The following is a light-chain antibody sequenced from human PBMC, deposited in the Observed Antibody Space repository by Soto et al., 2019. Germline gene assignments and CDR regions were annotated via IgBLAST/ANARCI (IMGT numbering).Light chain of an antibody. CDR1: QSVSSSY. CDR3: QQYGSSPGT. J-gene: IGKJ4*01. V-gene: IGKV3-20*01. Sequence: ESVLTQPPGTLSLSPGERATLSFRASQSVSSSYLAWYQQKPGQAPRLLIYNAFNRATGIPDRFSGSGSGTDFTLTISRLEPEDFAVYYCQQYGSSPGTFGGGTKVDIK. CDR2: NAF.